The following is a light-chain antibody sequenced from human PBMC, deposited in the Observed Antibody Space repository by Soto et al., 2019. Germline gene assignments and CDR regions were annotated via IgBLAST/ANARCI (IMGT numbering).Light chain of an antibody. V-gene: IGLV1-47*01. CDR3: AAWDDRLSSHV. J-gene: IGLJ1*01. CDR1: SSTIGRNY. CDR2: RND. Sequence: QSVLTQPPSASGTPGQRVTSSCSGSSSTIGRNYVYWYQQLPGTAPKPLIHRNDQRPSGVPERFSGSKSGTSASLAISGLRSEDEADYYCAAWDDRLSSHVFGTGTKVTV.